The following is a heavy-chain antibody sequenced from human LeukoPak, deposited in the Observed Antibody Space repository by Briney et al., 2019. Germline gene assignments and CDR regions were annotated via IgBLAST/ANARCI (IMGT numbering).Heavy chain of an antibody. V-gene: IGHV1-18*04. CDR1: GYTFTGYY. CDR2: ISAYNGNT. D-gene: IGHD3-16*01. J-gene: IGHJ3*02. CDR3: ARDPPLGDAFDI. Sequence: ASVKVSCKASGYTFTGYYMHWVRQAPGQGLEWMGWISAYNGNTNYAQKLQGRVTMTTDTSTSTAYMELRSLRSDDTAVYYCARDPPLGDAFDIWGQGTMVTVSS.